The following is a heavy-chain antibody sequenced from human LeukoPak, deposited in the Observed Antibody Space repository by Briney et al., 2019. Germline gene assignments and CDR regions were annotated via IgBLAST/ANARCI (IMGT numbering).Heavy chain of an antibody. J-gene: IGHJ3*02. V-gene: IGHV4-31*03. Sequence: SQTLSLTCTVSGGSISSGGYYWSWIRQHPGKGLEWIGYIYYSGSTYYNLSLKSRVTISVDTSKNQFSLKLSSVTAADTAVYYCARGQPLLMYLGAFDIWGQGTMVTVSS. CDR2: IYYSGST. CDR1: GGSISSGGYY. D-gene: IGHD2/OR15-2a*01. CDR3: ARGQPLLMYLGAFDI.